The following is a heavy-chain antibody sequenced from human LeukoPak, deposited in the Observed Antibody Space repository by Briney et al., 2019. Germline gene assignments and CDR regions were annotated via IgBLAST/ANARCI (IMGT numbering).Heavy chain of an antibody. CDR2: INPSGGST. J-gene: IGHJ3*02. CDR1: GYTFTSYY. D-gene: IGHD3-10*01. V-gene: IGHV1-46*01. Sequence: EASVKVSCKASGYTFTSYYMHWVRQPPGQGLEWMGIINPSGGSTSYAQKFQGRVTMTRDTSTSTVYMELSSHRSEDTAVYYCARVRSRVRGAFDIWGQGTMVTVSS. CDR3: ARVRSRVRGAFDI.